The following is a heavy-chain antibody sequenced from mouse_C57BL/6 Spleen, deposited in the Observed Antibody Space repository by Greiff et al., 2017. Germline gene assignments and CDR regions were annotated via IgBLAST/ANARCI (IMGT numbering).Heavy chain of an antibody. D-gene: IGHD1-1*01. V-gene: IGHV1-72*01. CDR1: GYTFTSYW. CDR3: AREDYGSSYEGAMDY. J-gene: IGHJ4*01. Sequence: QVQLQQPGAELVKPGASVKLSCKASGYTFTSYWMHWVKQRPGRGLEWIGRLAPNSGGTKYNEKFKSKATLTVDKPSSTAYMQLSSLTSEDSAVYYCAREDYGSSYEGAMDYWGQGTSVTVSS. CDR2: LAPNSGGT.